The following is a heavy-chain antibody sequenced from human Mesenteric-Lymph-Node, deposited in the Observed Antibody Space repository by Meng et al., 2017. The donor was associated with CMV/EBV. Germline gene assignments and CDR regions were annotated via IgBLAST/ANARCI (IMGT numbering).Heavy chain of an antibody. V-gene: IGHV3-23*01. J-gene: IGHJ4*02. D-gene: IGHD2-15*01. CDR2: ISDNGDDI. CDR1: GFTFSSYA. Sequence: GGSLRLSCAASGFTFSSYAMHWVRQAPGKGLEWMSRISDNGDDIFYLDSVKGRFRISRDNSRNTLYLQMDSLRAEDTAVYYCAKSDCGGGGCELIDFWGPGTLVTVSS. CDR3: AKSDCGGGGCELIDF.